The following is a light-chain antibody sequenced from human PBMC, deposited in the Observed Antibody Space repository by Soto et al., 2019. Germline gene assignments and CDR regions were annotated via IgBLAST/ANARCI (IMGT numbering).Light chain of an antibody. CDR2: WAS. J-gene: IGKJ2*01. V-gene: IGKV4-1*01. CDR1: QSILDRSKNKYY. CDR3: QQYYNFPYT. Sequence: DVVMTQSPDSLAVSLGERATFNCKSSQSILDRSKNKYYLAWYQQKSGQPPKLLIYWASTRESGVPDRFRGSGSGSASTTATSSLLAEDVAVYYCQQYYNFPYTVGRGTKLEI.